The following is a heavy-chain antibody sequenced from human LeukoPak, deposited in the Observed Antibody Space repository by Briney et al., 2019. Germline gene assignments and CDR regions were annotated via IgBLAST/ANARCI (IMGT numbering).Heavy chain of an antibody. D-gene: IGHD5-18*01. Sequence: PGGSLRLSCAASGFTFSNAWMSWVRQAPGKGLEWVGRVKSKTDGGTTDYAAPVKGRFTISRDDSKNTLYLQMNSLKTEDTAVYYCTRVPSYSLDAFDIWGQGTMVTVSS. J-gene: IGHJ3*02. CDR1: GFTFSNAW. V-gene: IGHV3-15*01. CDR3: TRVPSYSLDAFDI. CDR2: VKSKTDGGTT.